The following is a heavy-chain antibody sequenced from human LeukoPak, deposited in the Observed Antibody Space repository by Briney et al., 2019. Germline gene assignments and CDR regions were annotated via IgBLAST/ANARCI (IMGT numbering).Heavy chain of an antibody. Sequence: GASVKVSCKASGYTFTDHYMHWVRQAPGQGLEWMGWLNPNSGATNYAQKFQGRVTMTRDTSISTAYMELSRLRSDDTAVYYCARYHAARVAGFDAFDIWGQGTMVTVSS. V-gene: IGHV1-2*02. CDR3: ARYHAARVAGFDAFDI. CDR2: LNPNSGAT. CDR1: GYTFTDHY. D-gene: IGHD3-3*01. J-gene: IGHJ3*02.